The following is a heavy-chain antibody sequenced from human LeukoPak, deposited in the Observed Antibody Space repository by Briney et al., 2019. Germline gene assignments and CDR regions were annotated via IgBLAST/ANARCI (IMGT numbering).Heavy chain of an antibody. V-gene: IGHV3-49*04. CDR3: TRTFGYYYFYMDV. J-gene: IGHJ6*03. D-gene: IGHD3-16*01. Sequence: GSLRLSCAASGFTFGDYAMSWVRQAPGKGLEWGGFIRTEAYDGATDYGASVKGRFTISRDDSKNIAYLQMNSLNTEDTAVYYCTRTFGYYYFYMDVWGKGTTVIVSS. CDR1: GFTFGDYA. CDR2: IRTEAYDGAT.